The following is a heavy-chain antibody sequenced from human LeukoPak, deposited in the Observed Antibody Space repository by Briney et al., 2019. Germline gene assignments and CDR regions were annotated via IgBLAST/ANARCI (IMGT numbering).Heavy chain of an antibody. CDR3: ARGLAIVGATRWFDP. CDR1: GGSISSYY. Sequence: PSETLSLTCTVSGGSISSYYWSWIRQPPGKGLEWIGSIYYSGSTYCNPSLKSRVTISVDTSKNQFSLKLSSVTAADTAVYCCARGLAIVGATRWFDPWGQGTLVTVSS. V-gene: IGHV4-39*07. J-gene: IGHJ5*02. CDR2: IYYSGST. D-gene: IGHD1-26*01.